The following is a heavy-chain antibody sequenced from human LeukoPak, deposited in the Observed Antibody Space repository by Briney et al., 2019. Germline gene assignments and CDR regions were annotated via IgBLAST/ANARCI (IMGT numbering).Heavy chain of an antibody. CDR2: IIPIFGTA. V-gene: IGHV1-69*05. CDR3: ARGDSSGQYFY. J-gene: IGHJ4*02. D-gene: IGHD3-22*01. Sequence: ASVKVSCKASGGTFSSYAISWVRQAPGQGLEWMGGIIPIFGTANHAQKFQGRVTITTDESTSTAYMELSSLRSEDTAVYYCARGDSSGQYFYWGQGTLVTVSS. CDR1: GGTFSSYA.